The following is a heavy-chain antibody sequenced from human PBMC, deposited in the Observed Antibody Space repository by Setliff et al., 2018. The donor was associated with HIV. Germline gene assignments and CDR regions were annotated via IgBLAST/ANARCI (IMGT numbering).Heavy chain of an antibody. D-gene: IGHD3-9*01. V-gene: IGHV3-7*01. J-gene: IGHJ4*02. CDR3: ATDLRYFDR. CDR2: IHRYGSDK. Sequence: PGGSLRLSCSTSGLTFNNYWMTWVRQAPGKGLEWVGNIHRYGSDKYYGASVKGRFTISRDNAKNSLYLQMNSLRAEDTAVYYCATDLRYFDRWGQGTLVTVSS. CDR1: GLTFNNYW.